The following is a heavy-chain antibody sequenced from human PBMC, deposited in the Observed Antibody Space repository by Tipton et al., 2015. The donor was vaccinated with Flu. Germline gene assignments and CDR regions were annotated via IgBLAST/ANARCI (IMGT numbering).Heavy chain of an antibody. J-gene: IGHJ4*02. V-gene: IGHV3-48*03. CDR2: ISSSGGTI. D-gene: IGHD3-10*01. Sequence: GSLRLSCAASGFTFKNYEMNWVRQAPGKGLEWVSYISSSGGTIYYADSAKGRFTISRDNAKNSLYLHMNSLRAEDTAVYYCARGYYPDYWGQGTLVTVSS. CDR3: ARGYYPDY. CDR1: GFTFKNYE.